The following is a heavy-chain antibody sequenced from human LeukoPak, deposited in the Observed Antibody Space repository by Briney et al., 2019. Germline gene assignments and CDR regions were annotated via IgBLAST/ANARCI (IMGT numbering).Heavy chain of an antibody. CDR1: GGSISTNHY. CDR3: AKDAGSGHFDY. J-gene: IGHJ4*02. Sequence: SETLSLTCTVSGGSISTNHYWNWIRQPAGKGLEWIGRIYISGSTNYNPSLQSRVTISVDTSKNQFSLKLTSVSAADTAVYYCAKDAGSGHFDYWGQGTLATVSS. CDR2: IYISGST. V-gene: IGHV4-4*07. D-gene: IGHD2-15*01.